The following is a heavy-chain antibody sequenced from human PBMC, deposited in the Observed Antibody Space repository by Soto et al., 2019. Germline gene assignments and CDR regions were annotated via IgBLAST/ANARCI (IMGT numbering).Heavy chain of an antibody. Sequence: GGSLRLSCAASGFTFSSYGMHWVRQAPGKGLEWVSSISSSSSYIYYADSVKGRFTISRDNAKNSLYLQMNSLRAEDTAVYYCARDTRYYYDSSGYPIWGQGTMVTVSS. CDR1: GFTFSSYG. D-gene: IGHD3-22*01. J-gene: IGHJ3*02. CDR3: ARDTRYYYDSSGYPI. V-gene: IGHV3-21*01. CDR2: ISSSSSYI.